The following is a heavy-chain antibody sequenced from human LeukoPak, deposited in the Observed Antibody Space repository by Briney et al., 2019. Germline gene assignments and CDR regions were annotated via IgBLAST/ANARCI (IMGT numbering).Heavy chain of an antibody. CDR3: AKGDRLAVRAPMDV. Sequence: PGGSLRLSCGASGFTFSSCAMSWVRQAPRKGLEWVSTISSGGGGTYYADSVKGRFTISRDNSKNTLYLQMNSLRAEDTAVYYCAKGDRLAVRAPMDVWGQGTMVTVSS. J-gene: IGHJ6*02. CDR2: ISSGGGGT. D-gene: IGHD3-10*01. V-gene: IGHV3-23*01. CDR1: GFTFSSCA.